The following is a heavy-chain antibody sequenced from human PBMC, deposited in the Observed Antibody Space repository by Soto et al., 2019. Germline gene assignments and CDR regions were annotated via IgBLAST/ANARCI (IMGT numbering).Heavy chain of an antibody. CDR3: ATTLYSSSSGWFDP. V-gene: IGHV4-4*07. Sequence: PSETLSLTCTVSGGSISSYDWSWIRQPAGKGLEWIGRIYTSGSTNYNPSLKSRVTMSVDTSKNQFSLKLSSVTAADTAVYYCATTLYSSSSGWFDPWGQGTRVTVS. CDR1: GGSISSYD. J-gene: IGHJ5*02. D-gene: IGHD6-6*01. CDR2: IYTSGST.